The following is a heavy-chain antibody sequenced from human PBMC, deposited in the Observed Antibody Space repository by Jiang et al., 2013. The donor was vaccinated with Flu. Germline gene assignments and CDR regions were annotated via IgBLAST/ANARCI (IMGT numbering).Heavy chain of an antibody. J-gene: IGHJ4*02. CDR1: GGSVGSRDYY. CDR3: AGLTGSHYSLPFDY. D-gene: IGHD3-10*01. V-gene: IGHV4-39*01. Sequence: QLVESGPRLVKPSETLSLTCSVSGGSVGSRDYYWGWLRLPPEKGLEWIGGIYYNGNAHFNPSLMGRVSTSMDTSKNQFSLKVTSVTASDTAVYYCAGLTGSHYSLPFDYWGQGMQVTVS. CDR2: IYYNGNA.